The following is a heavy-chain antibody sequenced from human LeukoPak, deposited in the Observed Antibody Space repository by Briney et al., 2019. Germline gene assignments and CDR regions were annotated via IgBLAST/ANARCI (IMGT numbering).Heavy chain of an antibody. V-gene: IGHV4-34*01. D-gene: IGHD3-22*01. CDR2: INHSGRT. J-gene: IGHJ4*02. CDR1: GGSFSGYY. CDR3: ARGRFTYSYDTTGYFLDY. Sequence: SETLSLTCAVYGGSFSGYYWSWLRQPPGKGLEWIGEINHSGRTNYNPSLKSRITISVDTSKSQFSLKLSSVTAADTAVFYCARGRFTYSYDTTGYFLDYWGQGALVTVSS.